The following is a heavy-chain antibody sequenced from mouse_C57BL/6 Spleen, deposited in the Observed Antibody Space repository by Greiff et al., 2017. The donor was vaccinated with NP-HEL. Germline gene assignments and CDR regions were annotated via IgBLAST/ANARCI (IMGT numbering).Heavy chain of an antibody. V-gene: IGHV1-26*01. D-gene: IGHD1-1*01. CDR3: ASTVPYY. CDR1: FSPFTYYY. J-gene: IGHJ2*01. CDR2: INPNNGGT. Sequence: QLRHAGSELGTPFSSFPLSFPSSFSPFTYYYINYFNHSHGKSLEWIGDINPNNGGTSYNQKFKGKATLTVDKSSSTAYMELRSLTSEDSAVYYCASTVPYYWGQGTTLTVSS.